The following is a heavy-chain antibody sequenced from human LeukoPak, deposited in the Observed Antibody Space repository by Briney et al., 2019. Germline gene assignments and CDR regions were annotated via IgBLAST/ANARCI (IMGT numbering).Heavy chain of an antibody. CDR1: GGSISSYY. D-gene: IGHD1-26*01. CDR2: IYYSGST. V-gene: IGHV4-59*01. Sequence: SETRSLTCTVSGGSISSYYWSWIRQPPGKGLEWIGYIYYSGSTNYNPSLKSRVTISVDTSKNQFSLKLSSVTAADTAVYYCARGISTGIVGATGYMDVWGKGTTVTVSS. CDR3: ARGISTGIVGATGYMDV. J-gene: IGHJ6*03.